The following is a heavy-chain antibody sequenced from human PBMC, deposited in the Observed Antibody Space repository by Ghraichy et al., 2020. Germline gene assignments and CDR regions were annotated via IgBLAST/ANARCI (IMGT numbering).Heavy chain of an antibody. Sequence: GGSLRLSCVASGLTFSSSEMNWVRQTPGKGLEWLSCIDGTGTTIKYADSLRGRFTITRDNAKNSLYLQMNSLRAEATAVYYCVRYSPYYNMDVWGQGTTVTVSS. D-gene: IGHD2-15*01. CDR2: IDGTGTTI. CDR1: GLTFSSSE. CDR3: VRYSPYYNMDV. J-gene: IGHJ6*02. V-gene: IGHV3-48*03.